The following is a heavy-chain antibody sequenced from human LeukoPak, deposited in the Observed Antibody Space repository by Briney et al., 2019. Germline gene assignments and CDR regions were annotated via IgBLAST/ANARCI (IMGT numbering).Heavy chain of an antibody. V-gene: IGHV3-30*02. J-gene: IGHJ4*02. CDR2: IRHDGSNK. CDR1: GFTFSSYG. CDR3: ARVHSSSSGALDY. Sequence: PGGSLRLSCPASGFTFSSYGMHWVRQAPGKGLEWVAFIRHDGSNKYYADSVKGRFTISRDNAKNSLYLQMNSLRAEDTAVYYCARVHSSSSGALDYWGQGTLVTVSS. D-gene: IGHD3-10*01.